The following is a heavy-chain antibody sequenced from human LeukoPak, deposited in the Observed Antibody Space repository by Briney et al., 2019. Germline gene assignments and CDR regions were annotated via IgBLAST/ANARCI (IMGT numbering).Heavy chain of an antibody. J-gene: IGHJ6*02. CDR1: GGSISGYY. CDR2: IYYSGST. V-gene: IGHV4-59*01. D-gene: IGHD3-16*01. Sequence: PSETLSLTCTVSGGSISGYYWSWIRQPPGKGLEWIGYIYYSGSTNYNPSLKSRVTISVDTSKNQFSLKLSSVTAADTAVYYCARGLRLYYYYGMDVWGQGTTVTVSS. CDR3: ARGLRLYYYYGMDV.